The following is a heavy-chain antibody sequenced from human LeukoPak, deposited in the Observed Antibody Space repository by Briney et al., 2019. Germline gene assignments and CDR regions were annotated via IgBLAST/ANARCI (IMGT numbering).Heavy chain of an antibody. Sequence: GGSLRLSCSASGFTFSSYAMHWVRQAPGKGLEYVSAISSNGGSTYYADSVKGRFTISRDNSKNTLYLQMNSLRAEDTAVYYCAKGYYDSTLAFDIWGQGTMVTVSS. CDR3: AKGYYDSTLAFDI. CDR2: ISSNGGST. D-gene: IGHD3-22*01. J-gene: IGHJ3*02. V-gene: IGHV3-64*04. CDR1: GFTFSSYA.